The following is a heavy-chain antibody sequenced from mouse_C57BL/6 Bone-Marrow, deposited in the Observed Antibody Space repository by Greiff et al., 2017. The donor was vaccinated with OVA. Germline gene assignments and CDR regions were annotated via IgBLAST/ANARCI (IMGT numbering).Heavy chain of an antibody. D-gene: IGHD2-4*01. Sequence: EVQLQQSGPELVKPGASVKISCKASGYTFTDYYMNWVKQSHGKSLEWIGDINPNNGGTSYNQKFKGKATLTVDKSSSTAYMELRSLTSEDSAVYYCARPYYDYDDYFDYGGQGTTLTVSS. CDR3: ARPYYDYDDYFDY. V-gene: IGHV1-26*01. CDR1: GYTFTDYY. CDR2: INPNNGGT. J-gene: IGHJ2*01.